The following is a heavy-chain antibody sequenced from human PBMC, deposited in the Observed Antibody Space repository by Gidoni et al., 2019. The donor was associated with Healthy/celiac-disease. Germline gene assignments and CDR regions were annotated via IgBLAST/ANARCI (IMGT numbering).Heavy chain of an antibody. CDR1: GGSFLGYY. J-gene: IGHJ4*02. V-gene: IGHV4-34*01. Sequence: QVQPHQWDAGLLKPRETLPLTSAVYGGSFLGYYWSWIRQPPGKGLEWIGEINHSGSTNYNPSLKSRVTISVDTSKTQFSLKLSSVTAADTAVYYCARGYCSGGSCYSTPDYWGQGTLVTVSS. CDR3: ARGYCSGGSCYSTPDY. D-gene: IGHD2-15*01. CDR2: INHSGST.